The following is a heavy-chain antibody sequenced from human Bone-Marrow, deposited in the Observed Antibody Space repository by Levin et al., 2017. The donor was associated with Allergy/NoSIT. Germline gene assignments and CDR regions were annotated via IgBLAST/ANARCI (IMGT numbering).Heavy chain of an antibody. J-gene: IGHJ5*02. V-gene: IGHV3-21*01. CDR2: ISSSSSYI. D-gene: IGHD2-2*01. Sequence: GGSLRLSCAASGFTFSSYSMNWVRQAPGKGLEWVSSISSSSSYIYYADSVKGRFTISRDNAKNSLYLQMNSLRAEDTAVYYCARGQTVVVPAATHWFDPWGQGTLVTVSS. CDR1: GFTFSSYS. CDR3: ARGQTVVVPAATHWFDP.